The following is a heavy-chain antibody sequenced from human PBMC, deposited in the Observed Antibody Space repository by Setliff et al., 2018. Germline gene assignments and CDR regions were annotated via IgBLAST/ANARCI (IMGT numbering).Heavy chain of an antibody. Sequence: RLSCAASGFTFSRYWMSWVRQAPGKGLEWVANIKQDGNQKYYVDSVKGRFTISRDNAKNSLYLQMNSLRAEDTAVYYCAKNGFGVVALGVNNWSDPWGQGTLVTVSS. V-gene: IGHV3-7*01. CDR3: AKNGFGVVALGVNNWSDP. D-gene: IGHD3-10*01. J-gene: IGHJ5*02. CDR1: GFTFSRYW. CDR2: IKQDGNQK.